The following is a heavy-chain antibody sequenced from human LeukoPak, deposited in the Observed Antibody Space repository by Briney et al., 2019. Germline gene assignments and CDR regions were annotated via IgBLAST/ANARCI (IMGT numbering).Heavy chain of an antibody. Sequence: SETLSLTCTVSGGSISSYYWSWIRQPPGKGLEWIGYIYYSGSTNYNPSLKSRVTISVDTSKNQFSLKLSSVTAADTAVYYCARVLGGTGAYYFDYWCQGTLVTVSS. CDR2: IYYSGST. CDR1: GGSISSYY. J-gene: IGHJ4*02. D-gene: IGHD1-1*01. V-gene: IGHV4-59*01. CDR3: ARVLGGTGAYYFDY.